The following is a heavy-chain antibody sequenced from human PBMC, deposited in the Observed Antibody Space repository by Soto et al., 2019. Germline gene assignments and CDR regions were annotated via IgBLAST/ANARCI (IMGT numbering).Heavy chain of an antibody. D-gene: IGHD6-19*01. CDR2: INAGNGNT. Sequence: ASVKVSCKASGYTFTSYAMHWVRQAPGQRLEWMGWINAGNGNTKYSQKFQGRVTITRDTSASTAYIELSSLRSEDTAVYYCAREPYSGWPYFDYWGLGTLVTVSS. CDR3: AREPYSGWPYFDY. V-gene: IGHV1-3*01. J-gene: IGHJ4*02. CDR1: GYTFTSYA.